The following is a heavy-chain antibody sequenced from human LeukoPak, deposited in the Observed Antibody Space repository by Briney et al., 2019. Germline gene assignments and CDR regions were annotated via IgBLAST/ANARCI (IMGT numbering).Heavy chain of an antibody. D-gene: IGHD2-2*01. CDR2: INPNSGGT. CDR3: ARSIPAATLSDY. Sequence: ASVKVSCEASGYTFTGYYMHWVRQAPGQGLEWMGWINPNSGGTNYAQKFQGRVTMTRDTSISTAYMELSRLRSDDTAVYYCARSIPAATLSDYWGQGTLVTVSS. CDR1: GYTFTGYY. J-gene: IGHJ4*02. V-gene: IGHV1-2*02.